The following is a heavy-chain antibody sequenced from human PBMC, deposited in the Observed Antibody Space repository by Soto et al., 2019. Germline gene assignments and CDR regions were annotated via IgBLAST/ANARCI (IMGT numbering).Heavy chain of an antibody. Sequence: QITLKESGPTLVKPTQTLTLTGTFSGFSLSTSGVGVGWIRQPPGKALEWLALIYWNDDKRYSPSLKSRLTITKDTSKNQVVLTMTNMDPVDAATYYCAHREAARPPRHAEYFQHWGQGTLVTVSS. J-gene: IGHJ1*01. CDR1: GFSLSTSGVG. CDR3: AHREAARPPRHAEYFQH. D-gene: IGHD6-6*01. CDR2: IYWNDDK. V-gene: IGHV2-5*01.